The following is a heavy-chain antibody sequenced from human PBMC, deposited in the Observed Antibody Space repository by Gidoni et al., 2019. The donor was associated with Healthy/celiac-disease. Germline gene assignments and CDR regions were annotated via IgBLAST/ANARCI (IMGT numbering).Heavy chain of an antibody. CDR1: GFTFSSYA. J-gene: IGHJ5*02. CDR2: ISGSGGST. D-gene: IGHD3-22*01. V-gene: IGHV3-23*01. Sequence: EVQLLESGGGLVQPGGSLRLSCAASGFTFSSYAMSWVRQAPGKWLDWVSAISGSGGSTYYADSLKGRFTISRDNSKNTLYLQMNSLRAEDTAVYYCAKVFYYYDSSGYLPNNWFDPWGQGTLVTVSS. CDR3: AKVFYYYDSSGYLPNNWFDP.